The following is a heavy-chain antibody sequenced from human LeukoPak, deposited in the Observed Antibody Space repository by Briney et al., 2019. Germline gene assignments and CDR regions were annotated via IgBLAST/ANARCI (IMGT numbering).Heavy chain of an antibody. CDR1: GYTFTSYA. CDR3: ARDLLYCSSTSCQIRSYYYGMDV. CDR2: INAGNGNT. V-gene: IGHV1-3*01. Sequence: ASVKVSCKASGYTFTSYAMHWVRQAPGQRLEWMGWINAGNGNTKYSQKFQGRVTITRDTSACTAYMELSSLRSEDTAVYYCARDLLYCSSTSCQIRSYYYGMDVWGQGTTVTVSS. J-gene: IGHJ6*02. D-gene: IGHD2-2*01.